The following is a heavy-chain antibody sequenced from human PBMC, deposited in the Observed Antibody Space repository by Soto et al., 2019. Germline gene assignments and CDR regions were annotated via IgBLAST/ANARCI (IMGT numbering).Heavy chain of an antibody. Sequence: PSETLSLTCAVYGGSFSGYYWSWIRQPPGKGLEWIGEINHSGSTNYNPSLKSRVTISVDTSKNQFSLKLSSVTAADTAVYYCARAVGYCSSTSCPRNYYYYYGMDVWGQGTTVTVSS. V-gene: IGHV4-34*01. D-gene: IGHD2-2*01. CDR1: GGSFSGYY. J-gene: IGHJ6*02. CDR2: INHSGST. CDR3: ARAVGYCSSTSCPRNYYYYYGMDV.